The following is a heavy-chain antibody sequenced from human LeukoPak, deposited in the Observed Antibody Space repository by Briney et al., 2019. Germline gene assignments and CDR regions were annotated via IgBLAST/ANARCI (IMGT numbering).Heavy chain of an antibody. CDR3: AKYSSPLDY. CDR2: ISGSGGST. V-gene: IGHV3-23*01. D-gene: IGHD6-13*01. J-gene: IGHJ4*02. Sequence: GGSLRLSCAASGFTFSSYALTWSRKAQGKGLEWVSAISGSGGSTYYADSVKGRFTISRDNSKNTLYLQMNRLRAEDTAVYYCAKYSSPLDYWGQGTLVTVSS. CDR1: GFTFSSYA.